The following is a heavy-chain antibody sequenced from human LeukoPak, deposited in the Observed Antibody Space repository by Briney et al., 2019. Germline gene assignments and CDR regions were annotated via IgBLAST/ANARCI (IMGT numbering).Heavy chain of an antibody. CDR2: INHSGST. V-gene: IGHV4-34*01. CDR3: ARGLSDCSSTSCLGSSWFDP. D-gene: IGHD2-2*01. Sequence: PSETLSLTCAVYGGSFSGYYWSWIRQPPGKGLEWIGEINHSGSTNYNPSLKSRVTISVDTSKNQFSLKLSFVTAADTAVYYCARGLSDCSSTSCLGSSWFDPWGQGTLVTVSS. J-gene: IGHJ5*02. CDR1: GGSFSGYY.